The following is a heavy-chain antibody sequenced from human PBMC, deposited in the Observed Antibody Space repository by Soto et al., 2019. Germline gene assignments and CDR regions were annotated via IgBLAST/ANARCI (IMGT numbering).Heavy chain of an antibody. CDR1: GFTFSSYA. CDR3: ARDSRGLNAFDI. Sequence: GGSLRLSCAASGFTFSSYAMHWVRQAPGKGLEWVAVISDDGSNKYYADSVKGRFTISRDNSKNTLYLQMNSLRAEDTAVYYCARDSRGLNAFDIWGQGTMVTVSS. J-gene: IGHJ3*02. D-gene: IGHD3-10*01. CDR2: ISDDGSNK. V-gene: IGHV3-30*04.